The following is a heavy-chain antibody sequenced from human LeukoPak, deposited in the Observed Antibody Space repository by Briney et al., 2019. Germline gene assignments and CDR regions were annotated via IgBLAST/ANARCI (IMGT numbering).Heavy chain of an antibody. CDR3: TTLSYDVHY. J-gene: IGHJ4*02. D-gene: IGHD3-3*01. CDR2: IKSNPDGGTA. Sequence: GGSLRLSCAASGFIFHNAWMTWVRQAPGKGLEWVGRIKSNPDGGTADYAAPVKGRFITSRDDSKNTLYLQLNSLKTEDTAVYYCTTLSYDVHYWGQGTLVTVSS. V-gene: IGHV3-15*05. CDR1: GFIFHNAW.